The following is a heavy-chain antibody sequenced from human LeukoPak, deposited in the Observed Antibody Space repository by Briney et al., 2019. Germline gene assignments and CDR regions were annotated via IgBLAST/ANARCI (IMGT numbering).Heavy chain of an antibody. V-gene: IGHV3-23*01. CDR3: ARDYGGNVFDY. J-gene: IGHJ4*02. CDR1: GFIFSRNA. D-gene: IGHD4-23*01. CDR2: VSGNGLGT. Sequence: GGSLRLSCAASGFIFSRNAMKWLRRARGKGLEGVAAVSGNGLGTYYADSVKGRFTISRDNSKNALYLQMNSLSAEDTAVYYCARDYGGNVFDYWGQGTLVTVSS.